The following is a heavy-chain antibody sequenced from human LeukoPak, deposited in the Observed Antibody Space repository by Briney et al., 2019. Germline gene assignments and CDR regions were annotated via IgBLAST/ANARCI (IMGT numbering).Heavy chain of an antibody. Sequence: RASVKVSCKASGYTFTSYYMHWVRQAPGQGLEWMGIINPSGGSTSYAQKFQGRVTMTRDTSTSTVYMELSSLRSEDTAVYYCARDLYYYDSSGYSVYYYYMDVWGKGTTVTVSS. CDR3: ARDLYYYDSSGYSVYYYYMDV. D-gene: IGHD3-22*01. CDR1: GYTFTSYY. J-gene: IGHJ6*03. V-gene: IGHV1-46*01. CDR2: INPSGGST.